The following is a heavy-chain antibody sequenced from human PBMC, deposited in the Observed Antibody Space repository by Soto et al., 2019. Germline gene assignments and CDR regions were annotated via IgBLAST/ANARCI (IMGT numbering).Heavy chain of an antibody. Sequence: GASVKVSCKASGYTFTSYGISWVRQAPGQGLEWMGWISAYNGNTNYAQKFQGRATITADKSTSTAYMELSSLRSEDTAVYYCARVDTAMVTGFDYWGQGTLVTVSS. V-gene: IGHV1-18*01. CDR3: ARVDTAMVTGFDY. CDR2: ISAYNGNT. J-gene: IGHJ4*02. D-gene: IGHD5-18*01. CDR1: GYTFTSYG.